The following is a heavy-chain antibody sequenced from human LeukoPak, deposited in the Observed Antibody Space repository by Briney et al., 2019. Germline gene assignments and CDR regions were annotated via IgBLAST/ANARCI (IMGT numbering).Heavy chain of an antibody. CDR3: ARDRGYQLPWFDP. D-gene: IGHD2-2*01. CDR1: GGSISSGSYS. Sequence: SQTLSLTCTVSGGSISSGSYSWSWIRQPAGKGLEWIGRIYTSGSTNYNPSLKSRVTISVDTSKNQFSLKLSSVTAADTAVYYCARDRGYQLPWFDPWGQETLVTVSS. CDR2: IYTSGST. J-gene: IGHJ5*02. V-gene: IGHV4-61*02.